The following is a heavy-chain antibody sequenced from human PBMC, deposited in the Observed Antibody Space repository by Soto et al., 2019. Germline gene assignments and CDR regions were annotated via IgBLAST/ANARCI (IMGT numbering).Heavy chain of an antibody. D-gene: IGHD6-13*01. J-gene: IGHJ6*02. V-gene: IGHV4-39*01. CDR3: ARHSDGIAAAGRDYYYGMDV. CDR2: IYYSGST. CDR1: GGSISSSSYY. Sequence: SETLSLTCTVSGGSISSSSYYWGWIRQPPGKGLEWIGSIYYSGSTYYNPSLKSRVTISVDTSKNQFSLKLSSVTAADTAGYYCARHSDGIAAAGRDYYYGMDVWGQGTTVTVSS.